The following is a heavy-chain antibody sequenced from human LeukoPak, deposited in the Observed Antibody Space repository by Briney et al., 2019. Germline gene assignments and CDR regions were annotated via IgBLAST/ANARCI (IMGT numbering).Heavy chain of an antibody. CDR1: GLPLSRFW. Sequence: PGGSLRLSCAASGLPLSRFWMNWVRQAPGKGLEWVANIKQDGSEKYYVDSVKDRFTISRDNAKNSLSLEMNSLRAEDTAVYYCAKRGCDTNGCPYYFDYWGQGTLVTVSS. CDR3: AKRGCDTNGCPYYFDY. V-gene: IGHV3-7*05. J-gene: IGHJ4*02. D-gene: IGHD2-8*01. CDR2: IKQDGSEK.